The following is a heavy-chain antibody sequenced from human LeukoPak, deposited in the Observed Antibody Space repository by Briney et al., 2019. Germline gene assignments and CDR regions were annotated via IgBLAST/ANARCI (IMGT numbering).Heavy chain of an antibody. CDR3: ARHYDSSRYYYAGVSPHYGMDV. CDR2: IYYSGST. J-gene: IGHJ6*02. CDR1: GGSISSYY. V-gene: IGHV4-59*01. Sequence: SQTLSLTCTVSGGSISSYYWSWIRQPPGKGLEWIAYIYYSGSTSYNPSLKSRVTISVDTSKNQFSLKLSSVTAADTAVYYCARHYDSSRYYYAGVSPHYGMDVWGQGTTVTVSS. D-gene: IGHD3-22*01.